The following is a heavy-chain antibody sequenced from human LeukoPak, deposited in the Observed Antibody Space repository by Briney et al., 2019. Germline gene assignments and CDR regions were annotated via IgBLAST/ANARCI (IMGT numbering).Heavy chain of an antibody. J-gene: IGHJ4*02. D-gene: IGHD6-19*01. Sequence: GGSLRLSCAASGFTFSGSAMHWVRQASGKGLEWVGRIRSKANSYATAYAASVKGRFTISRDDSKNTAYLQMNSLKTEDTAVYYRTLGRYSSGWYVDYWGQGTLVTVSS. V-gene: IGHV3-73*01. CDR1: GFTFSGSA. CDR3: TLGRYSSGWYVDY. CDR2: IRSKANSYAT.